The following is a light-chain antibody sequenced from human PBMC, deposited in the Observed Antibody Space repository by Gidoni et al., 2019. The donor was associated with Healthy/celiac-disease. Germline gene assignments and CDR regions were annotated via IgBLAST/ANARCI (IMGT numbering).Light chain of an antibody. Sequence: DRVTITCRASQSIGIYVNWYQHKPGKAPKVLIYAASSLQSGVPSRFSGSGSGTDFTLTISSLQPEDFATYYCQQSYSTPRTFGQGTKLEIK. J-gene: IGKJ2*02. CDR2: AAS. V-gene: IGKV1-39*01. CDR1: QSIGIY. CDR3: QQSYSTPRT.